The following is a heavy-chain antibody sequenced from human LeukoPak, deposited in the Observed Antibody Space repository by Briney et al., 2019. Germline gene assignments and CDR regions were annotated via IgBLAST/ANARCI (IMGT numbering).Heavy chain of an antibody. Sequence: GGSLLLSCSASGFTLDSYWMAWVRQAPGKGLEWVANTKPDGSEKYYRDSLKGRFTISRDNAENSLDLKMNSLRAEDTAVYYCARAAVASPGDVWGQGTTVIVTS. CDR2: TKPDGSEK. J-gene: IGHJ6*02. CDR1: GFTLDSYW. CDR3: ARAAVASPGDV. V-gene: IGHV3-7*04. D-gene: IGHD6-19*01.